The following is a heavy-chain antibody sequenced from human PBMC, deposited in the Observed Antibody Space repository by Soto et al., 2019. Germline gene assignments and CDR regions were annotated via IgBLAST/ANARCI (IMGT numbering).Heavy chain of an antibody. Sequence: QVQLVQSGAEVKKPGSSVKVSCKASGGTFSSYAISWVRQAPGQGLEWMGGIIPIFGTANYAQKFQGRVTITADESTSTDYMELSSVRSEDTAVYYCARDIRRYSYGPNWFDPWGQGTLVTVSS. CDR1: GGTFSSYA. CDR3: ARDIRRYSYGPNWFDP. D-gene: IGHD5-18*01. V-gene: IGHV1-69*01. CDR2: IIPIFGTA. J-gene: IGHJ5*02.